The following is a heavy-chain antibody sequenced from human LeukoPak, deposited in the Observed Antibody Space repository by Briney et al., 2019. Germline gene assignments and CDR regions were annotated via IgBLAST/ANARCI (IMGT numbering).Heavy chain of an antibody. CDR1: GGTFSSYA. D-gene: IGHD6-6*01. V-gene: IGHV1-69*05. Sequence: ASVKVSCKASGGTFSSYAISWVRQAPGQGLEWMGGIIPIFGTANYAQKFQGRVTITTDESTSTAYMELSSLRSEDTAVYYCARDGSSYGSIAARPFDYWGQGTLATVSS. CDR3: ARDGSSYGSIAARPFDY. J-gene: IGHJ4*02. CDR2: IIPIFGTA.